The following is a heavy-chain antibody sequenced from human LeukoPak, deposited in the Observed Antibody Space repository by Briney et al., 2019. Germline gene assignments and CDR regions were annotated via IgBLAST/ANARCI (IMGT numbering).Heavy chain of an antibody. V-gene: IGHV3-23*01. Sequence: GGSLRLSCAASGFTFSSYAMSWVRQAPGRGLEWVSAISSNGVSTYYADSVKGRFTISRDNSKNTPYLQVNSLRAEDTAVYYCARRPSYYFDYWGQGTLVTVS. J-gene: IGHJ4*02. CDR1: GFTFSSYA. CDR2: ISSNGVST. CDR3: ARRPSYYFDY.